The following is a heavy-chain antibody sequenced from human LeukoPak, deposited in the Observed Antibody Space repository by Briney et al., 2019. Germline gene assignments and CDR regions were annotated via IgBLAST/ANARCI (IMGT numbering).Heavy chain of an antibody. CDR2: IYSSGST. CDR3: AREGTYSGSSTWFDP. D-gene: IGHD1-26*01. CDR1: GGSISSNY. V-gene: IGHV4-4*07. J-gene: IGHJ5*02. Sequence: PSETLSLTCTVSGGSISSNYWSWIRQPAGKGLEWIGRIYSSGSTNYNPSLKSRVTMSVDTSKNQFSLKLSSVTAADTAVYYCAREGTYSGSSTWFDPWGQGTLVTVSS.